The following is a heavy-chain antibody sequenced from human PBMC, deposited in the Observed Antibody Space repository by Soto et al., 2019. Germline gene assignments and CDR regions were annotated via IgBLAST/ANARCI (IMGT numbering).Heavy chain of an antibody. J-gene: IGHJ4*02. CDR3: ARAGKWYYDSSGYLFDY. Sequence: AASVKVSCKASGYTFTGYYMHWVRQAPGQGLEWMGWINPNSGGTNYAQKFQGWVTMTRDTSISTAYMELSRLRSDDTAVYYCARAGKWYYDSSGYLFDYWGQGTLVTVSS. CDR1: GYTFTGYY. CDR2: INPNSGGT. V-gene: IGHV1-2*04. D-gene: IGHD3-22*01.